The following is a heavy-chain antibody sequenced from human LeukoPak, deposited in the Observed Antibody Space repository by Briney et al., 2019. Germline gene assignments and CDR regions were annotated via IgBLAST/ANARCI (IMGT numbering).Heavy chain of an antibody. CDR1: GGSFSGYY. CDR2: INHSGST. CDR3: ARRSRPHISDY. Sequence: SETLSLTCAVYGGSFSGYYWSWIRQPPGKGLEWIGEINHSGSTNYNPSLKSRVTISVDTSKNQFSLKLSSVTAADTAVYYCARRSRPHISDYWGQGTLVTVSS. D-gene: IGHD1-14*01. J-gene: IGHJ4*02. V-gene: IGHV4-34*01.